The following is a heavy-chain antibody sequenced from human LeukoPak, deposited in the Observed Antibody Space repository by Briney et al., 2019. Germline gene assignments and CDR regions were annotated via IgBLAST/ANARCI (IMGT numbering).Heavy chain of an antibody. D-gene: IGHD3-16*02. J-gene: IGHJ4*02. CDR3: AKAGAYDYVWGSYRYRDY. Sequence: GGSLRLSCAASGFTFSSYAMSWVRQAPGKGLEWVSAISGSGGSTYYADSVKGRFTISRDNSKNTLYLQMSSLRAEDTAVYYCAKAGAYDYVWGSYRYRDYWGQGTLVTVSS. CDR2: ISGSGGST. V-gene: IGHV3-23*01. CDR1: GFTFSSYA.